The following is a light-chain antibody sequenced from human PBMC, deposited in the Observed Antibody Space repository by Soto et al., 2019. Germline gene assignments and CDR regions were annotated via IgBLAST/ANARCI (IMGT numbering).Light chain of an antibody. Sequence: QSALTQPASVSGSPGQSITISCTGTTSDVGAYNYVSWYQQLPGKAPKLMIYDVSDRPSGVSNRFSGSKSGNTASLTISGLQAEDEADYYCNSYTSSSTWVFGGGTKVTVL. V-gene: IGLV2-14*01. J-gene: IGLJ3*02. CDR1: TSDVGAYNY. CDR3: NSYTSSSTWV. CDR2: DVS.